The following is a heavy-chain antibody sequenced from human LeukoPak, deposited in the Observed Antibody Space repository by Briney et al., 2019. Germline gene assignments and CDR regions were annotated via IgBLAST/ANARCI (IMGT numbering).Heavy chain of an antibody. CDR1: GFTFSDYY. V-gene: IGHV3-11*04. Sequence: PGGSLRLSCAASGFTFSDYYMSWIRQAPGKGLEWVSYISSSSRTIYYADSVKGRFTISRDNAKNSLYLQMNSLRAEDTAVYYCAKARYYYDSSGYYDYWGQGTLVTVSS. CDR3: AKARYYYDSSGYYDY. CDR2: ISSSSRTI. J-gene: IGHJ4*02. D-gene: IGHD3-22*01.